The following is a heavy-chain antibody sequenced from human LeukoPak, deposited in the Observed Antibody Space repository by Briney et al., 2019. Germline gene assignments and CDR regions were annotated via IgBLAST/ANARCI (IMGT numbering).Heavy chain of an antibody. D-gene: IGHD2-8*01. J-gene: IGHJ4*02. CDR1: GFTFSSSA. CDR3: AKVSGYCINGVCFSYC. Sequence: GGSLRISCAASGFTFSSSAMSWVRQAPGKGLEWVSAISGSGGSTYYYADSVKRWFTISRDNSKNTLYLQMNSLGAEDTAVYYCAKVSGYCINGVCFSYCWGQGTLVTVSS. V-gene: IGHV3-23*01. CDR2: ISGSGGST.